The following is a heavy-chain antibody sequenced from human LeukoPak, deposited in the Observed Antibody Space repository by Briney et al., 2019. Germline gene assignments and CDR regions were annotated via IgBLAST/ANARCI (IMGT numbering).Heavy chain of an antibody. Sequence: SETLSLTCAVYGGSFSGYYWSWIRQPPGKGLEWIGEINHSGSTNYNPSLKSRVTISVDTSKNQFSLKLSSVTAADTAVYYCARVRRGYYGSGSYYNGHWFDPWGQGTLVTVSS. CDR3: ARVRRGYYGSGSYYNGHWFDP. V-gene: IGHV4-34*01. J-gene: IGHJ5*02. D-gene: IGHD3-10*01. CDR1: GGSFSGYY. CDR2: INHSGST.